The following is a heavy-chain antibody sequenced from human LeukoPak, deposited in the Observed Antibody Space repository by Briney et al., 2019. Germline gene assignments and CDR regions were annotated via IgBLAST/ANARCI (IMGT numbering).Heavy chain of an antibody. V-gene: IGHV4-39*01. CDR2: IYYSGNT. CDR3: ARQTGSGLFILP. D-gene: IGHD3/OR15-3a*01. CDR1: GVSISSGNSY. Sequence: SETLSLTCTVSGVSISSGNSYWGWTRQPPGKGLEWIGSIYYSGNTYYNASLKSQVSISIDTSKNQFSLRLTSVTAADTAVYYCARQTGSGLFILPGGQGTLVTVSS. J-gene: IGHJ4*02.